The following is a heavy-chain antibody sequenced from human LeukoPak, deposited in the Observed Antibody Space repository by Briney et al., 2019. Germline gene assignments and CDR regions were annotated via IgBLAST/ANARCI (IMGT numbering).Heavy chain of an antibody. V-gene: IGHV3-48*01. CDR1: GFTFSNSP. J-gene: IGHJ4*02. Sequence: PGGSLRLSCAASGFTFSNSPMTWVRQAPGKGLECISYISSSSSTIYYVDSVKGRFTISRDNAKNSLYLQMSSLRAEDTAVYYCARRYGSGGYFGWGQGTLVTVSS. CDR2: ISSSSSTI. D-gene: IGHD3-10*01. CDR3: ARRYGSGGYFG.